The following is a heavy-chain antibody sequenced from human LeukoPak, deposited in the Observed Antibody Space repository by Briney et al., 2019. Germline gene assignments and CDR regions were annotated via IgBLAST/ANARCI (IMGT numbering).Heavy chain of an antibody. CDR3: VRGFFDSSGYSNPFDI. Sequence: SETLSLTCAVHGGSFNEYFWTWIRQPPGKGLEWIGEINHGGTTNYNPSLESRVTMSVDTPKKQFSLEVKSVTAADTGVYYCVRGFFDSSGYSNPFDIWGQGTVVTVSS. V-gene: IGHV4-34*01. J-gene: IGHJ3*02. CDR2: INHGGTT. D-gene: IGHD3-22*01. CDR1: GGSFNEYF.